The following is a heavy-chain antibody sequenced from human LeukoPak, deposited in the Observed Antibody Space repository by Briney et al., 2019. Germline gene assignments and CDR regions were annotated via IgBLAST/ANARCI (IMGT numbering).Heavy chain of an antibody. CDR1: GFTFSSYW. CDR3: AREDYGSGSDFYGMDV. CDR2: IKEDGSEK. D-gene: IGHD3-10*01. V-gene: IGHV3-7*01. Sequence: GGSLRLSCAASGFTFSSYWMSGVRQAPGKGLEWVANIKEDGSEKYYVDSVKGRFTISRDNAKNSLYLQMNSLRAEDTAVYYCAREDYGSGSDFYGMDVWGKGTTVTVSS. J-gene: IGHJ6*04.